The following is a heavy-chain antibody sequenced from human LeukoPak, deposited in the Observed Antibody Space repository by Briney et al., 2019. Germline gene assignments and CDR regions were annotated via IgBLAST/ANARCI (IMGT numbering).Heavy chain of an antibody. CDR1: GFTFDDYT. D-gene: IGHD5-18*01. V-gene: IGHV3-43*01. Sequence: GGSLRLSCAASGFTFDDYTMHRVRQAPGKGLEWVSLISWDGGSTYYADSVKGRFTISRDNSKNSLYLQMNSLRTEDTALYYCAKAHTAMVTNTPYYFDYWGQGTLVTVSS. J-gene: IGHJ4*02. CDR3: AKAHTAMVTNTPYYFDY. CDR2: ISWDGGST.